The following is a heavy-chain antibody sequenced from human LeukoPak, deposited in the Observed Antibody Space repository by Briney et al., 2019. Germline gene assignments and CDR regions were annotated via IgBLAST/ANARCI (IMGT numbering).Heavy chain of an antibody. D-gene: IGHD3-22*01. V-gene: IGHV1-69*04. CDR1: GGTFSSYA. J-gene: IGHJ4*02. Sequence: SVKVSCKASGGTFSSYAISWVRQAPGQGLEWMGRIIPILGIANYAQKFQGRVTITADKSTSTAYMELSSLRSEDTAVYYCARAPDDSSGYSLYYFDYWGQGTLVTVSS. CDR2: IIPILGIA. CDR3: ARAPDDSSGYSLYYFDY.